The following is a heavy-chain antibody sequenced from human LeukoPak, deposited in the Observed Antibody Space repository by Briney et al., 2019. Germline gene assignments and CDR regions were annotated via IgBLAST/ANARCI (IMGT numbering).Heavy chain of an antibody. CDR1: GYTFTSYG. J-gene: IGHJ4*02. V-gene: IGHV1-46*01. CDR2: INPSGGST. CDR3: ARARRDGYNHFDY. D-gene: IGHD5-24*01. Sequence: ASVKVSCKASGYTFTSYGISWVRQAPGQGLEWMGIINPSGGSTSYAQKFQGRVTMTRDMSTSTVYMELSSLRSEDTAVYYCARARRDGYNHFDYWGQGTLVTVSS.